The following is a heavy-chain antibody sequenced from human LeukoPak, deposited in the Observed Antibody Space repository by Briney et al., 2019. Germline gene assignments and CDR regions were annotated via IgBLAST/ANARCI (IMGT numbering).Heavy chain of an antibody. J-gene: IGHJ5*02. CDR1: GFTFSTYS. CDR3: ASLSYSFDP. V-gene: IGHV3-48*01. Sequence: GGSLRLSCSASGFTFSTYSMSWVRQAPGKGLEWISYISSNSGTIYYADSVKGRFTISRDNAKNSLYLQMNSLRAEDTAVYYCASLSYSFDPWGQGTLVTVSS. CDR2: ISSNSGTI.